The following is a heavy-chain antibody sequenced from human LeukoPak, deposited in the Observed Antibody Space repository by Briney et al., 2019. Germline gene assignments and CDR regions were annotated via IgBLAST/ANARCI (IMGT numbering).Heavy chain of an antibody. D-gene: IGHD2-15*01. CDR1: GFTFSSYA. CDR2: IIPIFGTA. V-gene: IGHV1-69*06. J-gene: IGHJ6*03. Sequence: GGSLRLSCAASGFTFSSYAISWVRQAPGQGLEWMGGIIPIFGTANYAQKFQGRVTITADKSTSTAYMELSSLRSEDTAVYYCARAMCHGSGGSCSRVVPSHYYYYYMDVWGKGTTVTVSS. CDR3: ARAMCHGSGGSCSRVVPSHYYYYYMDV.